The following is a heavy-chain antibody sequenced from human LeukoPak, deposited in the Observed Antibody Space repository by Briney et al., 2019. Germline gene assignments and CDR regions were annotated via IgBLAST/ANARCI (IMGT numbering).Heavy chain of an antibody. CDR1: GFTFSSYG. CDR3: AKGKISSRSFDY. CDR2: ISGSGGST. V-gene: IGHV3-23*01. J-gene: IGHJ4*02. D-gene: IGHD6-13*01. Sequence: PGGSLRLSCAASGFTFSSYGMHWVRQAPGKGLEWVSAISGSGGSTYYADSVKGRFTISRDNSKNTLYLQMNSLRAEDTAVYYCAKGKISSRSFDYWGQGTLVTVSS.